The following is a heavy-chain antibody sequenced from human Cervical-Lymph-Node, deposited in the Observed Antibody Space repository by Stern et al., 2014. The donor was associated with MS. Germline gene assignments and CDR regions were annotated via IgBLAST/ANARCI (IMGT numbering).Heavy chain of an antibody. D-gene: IGHD5-18*01. CDR3: ARSGWETSMVNNY. Sequence: QVQLQESGPGLVKPSETLSLTCTVAGGSISSSSFYWAWIRQSPGKGLEWIGSFYYGGSPYYNPSLKILVSTSVDPSKTHFPLKVTSVTAADTAVYYCARSGWETSMVNNYWGQGTLVTVSS. J-gene: IGHJ4*02. CDR2: FYYGGSP. V-gene: IGHV4-39*02. CDR1: GGSISSSSFY.